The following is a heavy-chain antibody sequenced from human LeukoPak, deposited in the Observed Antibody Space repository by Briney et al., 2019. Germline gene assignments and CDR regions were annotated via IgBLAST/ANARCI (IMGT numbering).Heavy chain of an antibody. V-gene: IGHV4-34*01. CDR3: ATDKGYHYY. D-gene: IGHD5-12*01. Sequence: KPSETLSLTCAVYGGSFSGYYWRGLRQHPGKGLEWIGEINHSGSTNYNPSLKSRVTISVDTSKNQCSLKLSSVTAADTAVYYCATDKGYHYYWGQGTLVTVSS. CDR1: GGSFSGYY. CDR2: INHSGST. J-gene: IGHJ4*02.